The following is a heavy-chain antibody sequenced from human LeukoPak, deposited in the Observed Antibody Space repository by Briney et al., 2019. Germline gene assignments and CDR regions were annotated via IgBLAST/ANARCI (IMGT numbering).Heavy chain of an antibody. V-gene: IGHV1-18*01. CDR2: ISAYNGNT. CDR3: ARGYRATIFGVVPLVDY. D-gene: IGHD3-3*01. Sequence: GASVKVSCKASGYTFTSYGISWVRQAPGQGLEWMGWISAYNGNTNYAQKLQGRVTMTTDTSTSTAYMELRSLRSDDTAVHYCARGYRATIFGVVPLVDYWGQGTLVTVSS. J-gene: IGHJ4*02. CDR1: GYTFTSYG.